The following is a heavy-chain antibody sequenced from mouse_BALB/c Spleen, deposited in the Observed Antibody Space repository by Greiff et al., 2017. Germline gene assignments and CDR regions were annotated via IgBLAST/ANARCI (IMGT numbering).Heavy chain of an antibody. D-gene: IGHD4-1*01. V-gene: IGHV3-8*02. CDR3: ARSNWGVPYYFDY. CDR1: GYSITSCY. Sequence: EVQLQESGPSLVKPSQTLSLTCSASGYSITSCYWNWVRQFPGNKLEYMGYISYSGSTYYKPSLNSRISITGDTSKNKNYLQLNSVTTGDTATDYCARSNWGVPYYFDYWGQGTTLTVSS. CDR2: ISYSGST. J-gene: IGHJ2*01.